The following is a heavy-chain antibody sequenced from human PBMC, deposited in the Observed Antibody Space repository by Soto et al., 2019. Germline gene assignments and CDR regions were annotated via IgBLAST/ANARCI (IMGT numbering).Heavy chain of an antibody. CDR3: AKDYKWFGGPYYYGMDV. CDR1: GFTFSSSS. J-gene: IGHJ6*02. D-gene: IGHD3-10*01. V-gene: IGHV3-21*04. Sequence: PGGSLRLSCAASGFTFSSSSMNWVRQAPGKGLEWVSSISSSTTNIYYADSVKGRFTISRDNAKNSLYLQMNSLRAEDTALYYCAKDYKWFGGPYYYGMDVWGQGTTVTVSS. CDR2: ISSSTTNI.